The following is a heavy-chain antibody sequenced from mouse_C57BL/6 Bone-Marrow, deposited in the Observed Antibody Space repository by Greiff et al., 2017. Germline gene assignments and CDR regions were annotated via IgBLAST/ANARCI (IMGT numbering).Heavy chain of an antibody. D-gene: IGHD1-1*01. CDR3: ARGYYYGSSYFDY. CDR1: GYTFTSYW. Sequence: QVHVKQPGAELVKPGASVKLSCKASGYTFTSYWMHWVKQRPGRGLEWIGRIDPNSGGTKYNEQFKSKATLTVDKPSSTAYMQIRSLTSEDSAVYYCARGYYYGSSYFDYWGQGTTLTVSS. V-gene: IGHV1-72*01. CDR2: IDPNSGGT. J-gene: IGHJ2*01.